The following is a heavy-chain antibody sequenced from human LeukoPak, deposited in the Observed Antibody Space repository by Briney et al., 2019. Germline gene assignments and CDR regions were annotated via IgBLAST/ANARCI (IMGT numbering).Heavy chain of an antibody. CDR2: INHSGST. V-gene: IGHV4-34*01. J-gene: IGHJ4*02. CDR1: GGSFSGYY. CDR3: ARGRSRSTAAANDY. Sequence: SETLSLTCAVYGGSFSGYYWSWIRQPPGKGLEWIGEINHSGSTNYNPSLKSRVTISVDTSKNQFSLKLSSVTAADTAVYYCARGRSRSTAAANDYWGQGTLVTVSS. D-gene: IGHD6-13*01.